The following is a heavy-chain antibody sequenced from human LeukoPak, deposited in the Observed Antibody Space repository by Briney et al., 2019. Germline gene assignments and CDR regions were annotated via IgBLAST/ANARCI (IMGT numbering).Heavy chain of an antibody. CDR2: IYPGDSDT. CDR1: GYSFTSYW. Sequence: GESLKISCKGSGYSFTSYWIGWVRQLPGKGLEWMGIIYPGDSDTRYSPSFQGHVTISVDKSISTAYLQWSSLKASDTATYYCARGGEQWLLLNWFDSWGQGTLVTVSS. J-gene: IGHJ5*01. V-gene: IGHV5-51*01. CDR3: ARGGEQWLLLNWFDS. D-gene: IGHD6-19*01.